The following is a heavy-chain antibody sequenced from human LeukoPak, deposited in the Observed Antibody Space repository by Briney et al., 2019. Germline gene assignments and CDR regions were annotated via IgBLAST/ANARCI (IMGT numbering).Heavy chain of an antibody. J-gene: IGHJ6*02. Sequence: GGSLRLSCAASGFTFSSYAMKWVRQAPGKGLEWVSAISGSGGSTYYADSVKGRFTISRDNSKNTLYLQMNSLRAEDTAVYYCAKDLVRYFDWAHRYYHHYGMDVWGQGTTVTVSS. CDR2: ISGSGGST. V-gene: IGHV3-23*01. D-gene: IGHD3-9*01. CDR3: AKDLVRYFDWAHRYYHHYGMDV. CDR1: GFTFSSYA.